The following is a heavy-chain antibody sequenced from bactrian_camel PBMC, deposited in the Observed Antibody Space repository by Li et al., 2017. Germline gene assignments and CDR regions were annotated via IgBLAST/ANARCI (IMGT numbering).Heavy chain of an antibody. V-gene: IGHV3S1*01. Sequence: QVQLVESGGGSVQAGGALRLSCVLSGPIYGRYCVVWFRQTPGKAREGVAAVDTDGETTYADSVKGRFTISQDHAKRTLYLQMNNLKSEDTAMYYCAAGKRPCVLSYVDYWGQGTQVTVS. J-gene: IGHJ4*01. CDR3: AAGKRPCVLSYVDY. CDR2: VDTDGETT. D-gene: IGHD4*01. CDR1: GPIYGRYC.